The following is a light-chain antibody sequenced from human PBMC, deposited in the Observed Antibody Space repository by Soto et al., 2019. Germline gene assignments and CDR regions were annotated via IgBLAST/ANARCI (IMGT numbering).Light chain of an antibody. CDR2: GAS. V-gene: IGKV3-15*01. J-gene: IGKJ2*01. Sequence: EIVMTQFPATLSVSPGERATLSCRASQSITINLAWYQQRPGQAPRLLIHGASTRATGFPDRFSGSGSGTEFTLTISSLQSEDFAVYYCQQYNSWPYTFGQGTILEI. CDR3: QQYNSWPYT. CDR1: QSITIN.